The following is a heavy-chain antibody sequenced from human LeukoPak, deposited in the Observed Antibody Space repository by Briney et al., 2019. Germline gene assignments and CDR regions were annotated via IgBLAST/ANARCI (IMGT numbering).Heavy chain of an antibody. D-gene: IGHD6-19*01. CDR1: GFTFGDYL. V-gene: IGHV3-49*03. CDR3: SRGSGWLSVY. J-gene: IGHJ4*02. Sequence: GRSLRLSCTASGFTFGDYLMSWFRQAPGKGLEWIGFISGGTTEYAASVKGRFTISRDDSTSIAYLQMNSLKTEDTAVYYCSRGSGWLSVYWGQGTLVTVSS. CDR2: ISGGTT.